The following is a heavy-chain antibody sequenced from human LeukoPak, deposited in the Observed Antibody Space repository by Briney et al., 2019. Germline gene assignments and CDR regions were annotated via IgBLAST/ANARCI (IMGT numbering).Heavy chain of an antibody. Sequence: GRSLRLSCAASGFTFSSYAMHWVRQAPGKGLEWVAVISYDGSNKYYADSVKGRFTISRDNSKNTLYLQMNSLRAEDTAVYYCASSMYYYGSSGYYFDYWGQGTLVTVSS. D-gene: IGHD3-22*01. V-gene: IGHV3-30*14. CDR2: ISYDGSNK. CDR3: ASSMYYYGSSGYYFDY. J-gene: IGHJ4*02. CDR1: GFTFSSYA.